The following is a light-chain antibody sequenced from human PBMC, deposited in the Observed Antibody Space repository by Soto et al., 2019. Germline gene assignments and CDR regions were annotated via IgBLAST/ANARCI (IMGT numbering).Light chain of an antibody. CDR2: SDN. CDR3: AAWDDSLNAWV. V-gene: IGLV1-44*01. Sequence: QSVLTQPPSASGTPGQRVTISCSVSSSSIGSNTVNWYQQLPGTAPKLLIYSDNQRPSGVPDRFSGSKSGTSASLAISGLQSEDEADYYCAAWDDSLNAWVFGGGTKLTVL. J-gene: IGLJ3*02. CDR1: SSSIGSNT.